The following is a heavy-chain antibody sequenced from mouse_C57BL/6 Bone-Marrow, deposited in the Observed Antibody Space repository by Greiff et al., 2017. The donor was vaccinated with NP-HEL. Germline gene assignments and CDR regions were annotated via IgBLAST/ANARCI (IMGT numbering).Heavy chain of an antibody. J-gene: IGHJ1*03. CDR1: GFTFSSYA. CDR2: ISDGGSYT. CDR3: ARDPDWYFDV. Sequence: EVKLVESGGGLVKPGGSLKLSCAASGFTFSSYAMSWVRQTPEKRLEWVATISDGGSYTYYPDNVKGRITISRDNAKNNLYLQMSHLKSEDTAMYYCARDPDWYFDVWGTGTTVTVSS. V-gene: IGHV5-4*01.